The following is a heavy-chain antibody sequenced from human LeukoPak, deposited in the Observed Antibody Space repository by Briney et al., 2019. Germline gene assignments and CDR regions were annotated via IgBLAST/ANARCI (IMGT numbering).Heavy chain of an antibody. Sequence: SVKVSCKASGFTFTSSAVQWVRQARGQRLEWIGWIVVGSGNTNYAQKFQGRVTITADESTSTAYMELSSLRSEDTAVYYCARGDHYYDSSGYYYDFFDYWGQGTLVTVSS. CDR1: GFTFTSSA. CDR2: IVVGSGNT. J-gene: IGHJ4*02. V-gene: IGHV1-58*01. D-gene: IGHD3-22*01. CDR3: ARGDHYYDSSGYYYDFFDY.